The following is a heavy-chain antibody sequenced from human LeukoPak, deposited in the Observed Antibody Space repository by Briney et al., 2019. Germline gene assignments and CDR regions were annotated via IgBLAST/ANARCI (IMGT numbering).Heavy chain of an antibody. V-gene: IGHV3-21*01. Sequence: GGSLRLSCAASGLTFRSYSMNGVPHAPGKGLEWVSYISSSSRYIYYAESAKRRFTISRDNAKNSLYLQMHSVRAQDTAVYYCARSGYSSGLGGDYWGQGTLVTVPS. CDR1: GLTFRSYS. CDR2: ISSSSRYI. D-gene: IGHD6-19*01. CDR3: ARSGYSSGLGGDY. J-gene: IGHJ4*02.